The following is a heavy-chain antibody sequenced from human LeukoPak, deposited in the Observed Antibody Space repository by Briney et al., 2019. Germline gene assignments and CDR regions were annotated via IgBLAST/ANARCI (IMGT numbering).Heavy chain of an antibody. V-gene: IGHV3-23*01. CDR3: AKGRSYGDYSFDI. CDR1: GFTFSSYG. J-gene: IGHJ3*02. D-gene: IGHD4-17*01. Sequence: GGSLRLSCAASGFTFSSYGMSWVRQAPGKGLEWVSAISGSGGSTYYADSVKGRFTISRGNSKNTLYLQMNSLRAEDTAVYYCAKGRSYGDYSFDIWGQGTMVTASS. CDR2: ISGSGGST.